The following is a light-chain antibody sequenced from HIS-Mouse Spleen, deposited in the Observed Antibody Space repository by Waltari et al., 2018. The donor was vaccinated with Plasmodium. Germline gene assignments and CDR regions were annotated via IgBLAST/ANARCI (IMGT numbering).Light chain of an antibody. V-gene: IGLV3-1*01. CDR3: QAWDSSTVV. Sequence: SYELTQPPSVSVSPGQTASITCSGHHLGDKYDCWYQQKPGQSHVLVIYQDSTRPAGSAGRFSGSSAGNTGTVTISGTQAMEEADYYCQAWDSSTVVFGGGTKLTVL. CDR1: HLGDKY. CDR2: QDS. J-gene: IGLJ2*01.